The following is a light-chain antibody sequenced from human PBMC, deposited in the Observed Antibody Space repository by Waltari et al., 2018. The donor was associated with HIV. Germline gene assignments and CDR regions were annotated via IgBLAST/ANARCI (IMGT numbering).Light chain of an antibody. J-gene: IGLJ2*01. V-gene: IGLV1-44*01. CDR1: SSSIGTNT. CDR3: AAWDDSLNDVV. CDR2: SSH. Sequence: QSVLTQPPSASGTPGPRVTISCSGSSSSIGTNTVSCYQQLPGTAPKLLIYSSHQRPSGVPDRFSGSKSGTSASLAISRLQSEDEADYYCAAWDDSLNDVVFGGGTKLTVL.